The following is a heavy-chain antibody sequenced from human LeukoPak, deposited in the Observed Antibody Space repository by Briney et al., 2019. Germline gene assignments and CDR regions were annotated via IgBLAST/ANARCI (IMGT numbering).Heavy chain of an antibody. CDR1: GFTFSDYY. J-gene: IGHJ4*02. V-gene: IGHV3-11*04. CDR2: ISSSSSTI. CDR3: ASHCSSTSCYGSLNY. D-gene: IGHD2-2*01. Sequence: GGSLRLSCAASGFTFSDYYMSWIRQAPGKGLEWVSYISSSSSTIYYADSVKGRFTISRDNAKNSLYLQMNNLRAEDTAVYYCASHCSSTSCYGSLNYWGQGTLVTVSS.